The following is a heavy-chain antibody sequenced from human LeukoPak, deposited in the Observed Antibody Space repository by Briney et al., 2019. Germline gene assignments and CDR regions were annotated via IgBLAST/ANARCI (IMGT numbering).Heavy chain of an antibody. CDR1: GGSFSGYD. CDR3: ASTSAMVYFDY. J-gene: IGHJ4*02. Sequence: SETLSLTCAVYGGSFSGYDWSWIRQRPGKGLEWIGEINHRGSTNYNPSLKSRVTISVDTSKNQFSLKLSSVTAADTAVYYCASTSAMVYFDYWGQGTLVTAPS. CDR2: INHRGST. V-gene: IGHV4-34*01. D-gene: IGHD5-18*01.